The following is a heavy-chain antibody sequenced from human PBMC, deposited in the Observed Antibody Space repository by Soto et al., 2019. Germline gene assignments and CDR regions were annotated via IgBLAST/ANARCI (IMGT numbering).Heavy chain of an antibody. CDR1: GFTFSSYA. CDR3: ARSLTYYDILTGSETYYYYYYGMDV. D-gene: IGHD3-9*01. Sequence: GGSLRLSCAASGFTFSSYAMHWVRQAPGKGLEWVAVISYDGSNKYYADSVKGRFTISRDNSKNTLYLQMKSLRAEDTAVYYCARSLTYYDILTGSETYYYYYYGMDVWGQGTTVTVSS. CDR2: ISYDGSNK. V-gene: IGHV3-30-3*01. J-gene: IGHJ6*02.